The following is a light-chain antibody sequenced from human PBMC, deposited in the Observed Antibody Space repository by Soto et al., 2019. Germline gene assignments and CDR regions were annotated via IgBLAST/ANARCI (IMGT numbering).Light chain of an antibody. CDR2: EVT. V-gene: IGLV2-8*01. Sequence: QSALTQPPSASGSPGQSVAISCTGTSSDIGGYNFVSWYQQHPGKAPKLMIYEVTKRPSGVPDRFSGSKSGNTATLIVSGLQAEDEADYHCSSHGGSNNPYVFGPGTKLTVL. CDR3: SSHGGSNNPYV. CDR1: SSDIGGYNF. J-gene: IGLJ1*01.